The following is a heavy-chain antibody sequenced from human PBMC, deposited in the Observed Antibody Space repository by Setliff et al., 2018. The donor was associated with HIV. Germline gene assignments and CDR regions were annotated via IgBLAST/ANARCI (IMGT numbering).Heavy chain of an antibody. CDR2: ISSGGRTM. CDR3: ARKLRPGHGVDV. V-gene: IGHV3-11*04. Sequence: PGGSLRLSCAASGFTFSDYYMSWIRQAPGMGLEWVSYISSGGRTMYYVDSVKGRFTISRDNAKNSMDLQMNSLRAEDTAIYYCARKLRPGHGVDVWGQGTTVTV. D-gene: IGHD3-10*01. CDR1: GFTFSDYY. J-gene: IGHJ6*02.